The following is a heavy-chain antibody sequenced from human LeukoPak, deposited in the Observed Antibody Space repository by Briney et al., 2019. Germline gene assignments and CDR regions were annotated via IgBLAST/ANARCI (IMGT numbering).Heavy chain of an antibody. D-gene: IGHD6-13*01. CDR1: GFTFSSYS. V-gene: IGHV3-48*01. Sequence: GGSLRLSCAASGFTFSSYSMNWVRQAPGKGLEWVSYISSSSSTIYYADSVKGRFTISRDNAKNSLYLQMNSLRAEDTAVYYCARARRMYSSSWYFRAFDIWGQGTMVTVSS. CDR3: ARARRMYSSSWYFRAFDI. J-gene: IGHJ3*02. CDR2: ISSSSSTI.